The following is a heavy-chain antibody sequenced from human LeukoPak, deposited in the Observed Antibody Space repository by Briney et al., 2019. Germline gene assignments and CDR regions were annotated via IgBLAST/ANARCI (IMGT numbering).Heavy chain of an antibody. V-gene: IGHV3-7*03. CDR3: ARKTVVGSYFDY. D-gene: IGHD4-23*01. J-gene: IGHJ4*02. Sequence: GGSLTLSCAASGFIFSAYWMSWVRQAPGKGLEWVANIKQDGSDKYYVYSVRGRFTISRDNAKNSLYLQMNSLRAEDTAVYYCARKTVVGSYFDYWGQGTPVTVSS. CDR1: GFIFSAYW. CDR2: IKQDGSDK.